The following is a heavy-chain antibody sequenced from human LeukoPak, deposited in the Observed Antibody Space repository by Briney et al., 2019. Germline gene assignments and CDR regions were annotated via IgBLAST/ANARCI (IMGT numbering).Heavy chain of an antibody. Sequence: GGSLRLSCAASGFTFSTFSMNWVRQTPGRGLEWVSAISGSGSDIYYADSVKGRFTISRDNPKRSLYLQMNSLRAEDTAVYYCARRTFPNDAFDVWGQGTVVTVSS. J-gene: IGHJ3*01. D-gene: IGHD1-7*01. V-gene: IGHV3-21*01. CDR2: ISGSGSDI. CDR3: ARRTFPNDAFDV. CDR1: GFTFSTFS.